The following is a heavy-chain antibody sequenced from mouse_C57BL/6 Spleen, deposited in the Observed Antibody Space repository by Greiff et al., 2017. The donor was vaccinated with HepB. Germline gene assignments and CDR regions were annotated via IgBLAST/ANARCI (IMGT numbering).Heavy chain of an antibody. V-gene: IGHV14-2*01. CDR1: GFNIKDYY. D-gene: IGHD1-1*01. CDR2: IDPEDGEN. J-gene: IGHJ3*01. Sequence: EVQLQQSGAELVKPGASVKLSCTASGFNIKDYYMHWVKQRTEQGLEGIGRIDPEDGENKYAPKFQGKATITADTYSNTAYLQLSSLTSEDTAVDYWARGGEEYDGPFAYWGQGTLVTVSA. CDR3: ARGGEEYDGPFAY.